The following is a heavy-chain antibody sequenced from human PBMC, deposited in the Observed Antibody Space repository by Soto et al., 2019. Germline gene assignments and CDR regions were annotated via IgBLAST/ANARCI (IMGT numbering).Heavy chain of an antibody. V-gene: IGHV1-46*01. CDR2: INPGGGST. D-gene: IGHD2-21*02. CDR3: AKLYCAGDFSIIPRDYCYGMDG. CDR1: GSIFISYY. J-gene: IGHJ6*02. Sequence: QVQLVQSGAELQKPGASVKVSCKASGSIFISYYIHWVRQAPGQGLEWMGIINPGGGSTSYAEKCQGRVTMTRTTSTSTVYMERSSLRSEDTAVYYGAKLYCAGDFSIIPRDYCYGMDGWCQGPTVTVSS.